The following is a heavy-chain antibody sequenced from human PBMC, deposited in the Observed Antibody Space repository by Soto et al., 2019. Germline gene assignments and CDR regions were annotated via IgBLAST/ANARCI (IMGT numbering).Heavy chain of an antibody. D-gene: IGHD3-22*01. Sequence: SETLSLTCSVSGASITTYYWSWIRQPPGKGLEWIGSISYSGSTKYNPSLESRLTISIDTSKSQISLKLTSMTTADTAVYYCASSGIVGREVNTWFDPWGQGTLVTVSS. V-gene: IGHV4-59*01. J-gene: IGHJ5*02. CDR2: ISYSGST. CDR3: ASSGIVGREVNTWFDP. CDR1: GASITTYY.